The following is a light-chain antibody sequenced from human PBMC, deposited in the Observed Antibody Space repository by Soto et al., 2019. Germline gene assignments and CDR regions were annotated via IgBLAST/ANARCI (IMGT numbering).Light chain of an antibody. CDR3: QQYYSTPPT. J-gene: IGKJ1*01. Sequence: DIVMTQSPGALAVSLGERATTNCKSSQSVLYSSNNKNYLAWYQQKPGQPPKLLIYWASTRESGVPDRFSGSGSGTDLTLTISSLQAEDVAVYYCQQYYSTPPTFGQGTKVEIK. CDR1: QSVLYSSNNKNY. V-gene: IGKV4-1*01. CDR2: WAS.